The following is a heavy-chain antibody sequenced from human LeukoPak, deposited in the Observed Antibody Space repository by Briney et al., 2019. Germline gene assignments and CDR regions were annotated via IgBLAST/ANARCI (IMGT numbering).Heavy chain of an antibody. CDR3: ARDLVTVTNGFDI. D-gene: IGHD4-17*01. Sequence: PSETLSLTCAVSADSLSSHYWTWIRQPPGKGLEWIGYISYIGSTNYNPSLKSRVTISIDTSKNQFSLKLSSVTAADTAVYYCARDLVTVTNGFDIWGQGTMVTVSS. V-gene: IGHV4-59*11. CDR1: ADSLSSHY. CDR2: ISYIGST. J-gene: IGHJ3*02.